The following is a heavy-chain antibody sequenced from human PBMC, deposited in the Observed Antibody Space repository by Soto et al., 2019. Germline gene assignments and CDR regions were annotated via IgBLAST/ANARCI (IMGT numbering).Heavy chain of an antibody. D-gene: IGHD3-3*01. V-gene: IGHV4-4*02. CDR1: SGSISSSNW. J-gene: IGHJ6*03. CDR3: AREVFWSGSGSLPTAYYYYYMDV. CDR2: IYHSGST. Sequence: PSETLSLTCAVSSGSISSSNWWSWVRQPPGKGLEWIGEIYHSGSTNYNPSLKSRVTISVDKSKNQFSLKLSSVTAADTAVYYCAREVFWSGSGSLPTAYYYYYMDVWGKGTTVTVSS.